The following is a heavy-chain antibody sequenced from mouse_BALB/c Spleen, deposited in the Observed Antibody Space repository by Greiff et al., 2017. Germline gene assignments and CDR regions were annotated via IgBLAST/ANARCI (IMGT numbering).Heavy chain of an antibody. V-gene: IGHV5-6-5*01. CDR2: ISSGGST. D-gene: IGHD2-1*01. CDR3: ARGGDGNFRFAC. J-gene: IGHJ3*01. Sequence: EVHLVESGGGLVKPGGSLKLSCAASGFTFSSYAMSWVRQTPEKRLEWVASISSGGSTYYPDSVMGRFTISRDNARNILYLQMSSLRSEDTAMYYCARGGDGNFRFACGGQGTVVTVSA. CDR1: GFTFSSYA.